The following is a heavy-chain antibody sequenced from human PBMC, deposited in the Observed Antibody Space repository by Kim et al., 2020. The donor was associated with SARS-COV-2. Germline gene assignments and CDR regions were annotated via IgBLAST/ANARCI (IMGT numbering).Heavy chain of an antibody. Sequence: GRTDYHRSLKSRVIISVETSKNQLSRKLNSVTAADTAVYYCARGFIGWFDPWGQGTLVTVSS. CDR3: ARGFIGWFDP. CDR2: GRT. D-gene: IGHD1-26*01. J-gene: IGHJ5*02. V-gene: IGHV4-39*07.